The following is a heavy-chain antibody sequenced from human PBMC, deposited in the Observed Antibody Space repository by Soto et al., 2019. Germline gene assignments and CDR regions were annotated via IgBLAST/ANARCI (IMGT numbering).Heavy chain of an antibody. CDR1: GGSISSYY. CDR2: IYYSGST. V-gene: IGHV4-59*01. D-gene: IGHD6-13*01. Sequence: QVQLQESGPGLVKPSETLSLTCTVSGGSISSYYWSWSRQPPGKGLEWIGYIYYSGSTNYNPSLKSRVTISVDTSKNQFTLKLSSVTAADTAVYYCARDSKTAGHDYWGQGTLVTVSS. CDR3: ARDSKTAGHDY. J-gene: IGHJ4*02.